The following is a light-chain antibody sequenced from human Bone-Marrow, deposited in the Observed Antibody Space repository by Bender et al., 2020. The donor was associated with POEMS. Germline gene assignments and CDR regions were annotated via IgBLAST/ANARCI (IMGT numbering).Light chain of an antibody. J-gene: IGLJ1*01. V-gene: IGLV2-23*02. Sequence: QSVLTQPPSASGSPGQSVTISCTGTSSDVGSYNLVSWYQQHPGKAPKLMIYEDSKRPSGVSNRFSGSKSGNTASLTISGLQAQDEADYYCCSYAGSSTFVFGAGTKVTVL. CDR3: CSYAGSSTFV. CDR2: EDS. CDR1: SSDVGSYNL.